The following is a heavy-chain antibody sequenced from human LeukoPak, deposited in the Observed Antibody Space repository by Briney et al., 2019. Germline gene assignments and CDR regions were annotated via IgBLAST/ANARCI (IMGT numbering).Heavy chain of an antibody. Sequence: GGSLRLSCAASGFTFSDYYMSWIRQAPGKGLEWVSYISSSGSTIYYADSVKGRFTISRDNAKNSLYLQMNSLRAEDTAVYYCARALGSGYYDDAAFDIWGQGTMVTVSS. CDR1: GFTFSDYY. D-gene: IGHD3-22*01. CDR2: ISSSGSTI. J-gene: IGHJ3*02. CDR3: ARALGSGYYDDAAFDI. V-gene: IGHV3-11*04.